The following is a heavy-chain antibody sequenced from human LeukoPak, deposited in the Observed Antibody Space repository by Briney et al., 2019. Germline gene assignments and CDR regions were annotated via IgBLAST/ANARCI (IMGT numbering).Heavy chain of an antibody. CDR2: ISYSGST. J-gene: IGHJ5*02. CDR1: DGSISSYY. D-gene: IGHD3-3*01. CDR3: ARGANTPRFNWFDP. Sequence: SETLSLTCTVSDGSISSYYRSWIRQPPGKGLKWIGYISYSGSTYYNPSLKSRLTISVDTSKNQFSLKLSSVTAADTAVYYCARGANTPRFNWFDPWGQGTLVTVSS. V-gene: IGHV4-59*12.